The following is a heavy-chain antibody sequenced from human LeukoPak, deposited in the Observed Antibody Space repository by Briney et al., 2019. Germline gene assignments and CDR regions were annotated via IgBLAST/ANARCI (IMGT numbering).Heavy chain of an antibody. CDR3: ARSYSSGWYDFDY. Sequence: GGSLRLSCAASGFTVSSYYMTWVRQAPGKGLEWVSVIYSGGSTYYADSVKGRFTISRDNSKNTLYLQMNSLRAEDTAVYYCARSYSSGWYDFDYWGQGTLVTVSS. CDR2: IYSGGST. V-gene: IGHV3-53*01. D-gene: IGHD6-19*01. J-gene: IGHJ4*02. CDR1: GFTVSSYY.